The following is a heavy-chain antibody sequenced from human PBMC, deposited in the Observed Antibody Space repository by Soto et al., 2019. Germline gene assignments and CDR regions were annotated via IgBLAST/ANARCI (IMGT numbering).Heavy chain of an antibody. CDR3: ARPNQLLSNRHYYYYMDV. V-gene: IGHV4-39*01. J-gene: IGHJ6*03. D-gene: IGHD2-2*01. Sequence: SETLSLTCTVSGGSISSSSYYWGWIRQPPGKGLEWIGSIYYSGSTYYNPSLKSRVTISVDTSKNQFSLKLSSVTAADTAVYYCARPNQLLSNRHYYYYMDVWGKGTTVTVS. CDR1: GGSISSSSYY. CDR2: IYYSGST.